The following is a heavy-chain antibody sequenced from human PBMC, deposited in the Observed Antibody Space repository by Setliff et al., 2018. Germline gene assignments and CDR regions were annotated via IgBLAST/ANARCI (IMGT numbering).Heavy chain of an antibody. Sequence: SETLSLTCTVSGGSISSYYWSWIRQPPCKGLEWIGYIYTSGSNHYHPSLKSRFAISRDNAKNSLYVQMTSLGAEYTALYYCARAHRDFSDTTGYFYDKGRSAFDVWGQGTMVTVSS. CDR2: IYTSGSN. V-gene: IGHV4-4*08. J-gene: IGHJ3*01. CDR3: ARAHRDFSDTTGYFYDKGRSAFDV. D-gene: IGHD3-22*01. CDR1: GGSISSYY.